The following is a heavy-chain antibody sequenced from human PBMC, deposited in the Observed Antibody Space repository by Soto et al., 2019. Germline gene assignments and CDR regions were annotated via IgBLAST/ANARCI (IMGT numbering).Heavy chain of an antibody. CDR3: ARDSGYYYWVDY. CDR1: GYTFTSSG. J-gene: IGHJ4*01. CDR2: ISTDNGNT. D-gene: IGHD3-22*01. Sequence: ASVKVSCKASGYTFTSSGISWVRHAPGQGLEWMGWISTDNGNTNYAQHLQGRVSMTTDTSTSTAYMDLRSLRSDDTAVYYCARDSGYYYWVDYWGQGTLVTVSS. V-gene: IGHV1-18*01.